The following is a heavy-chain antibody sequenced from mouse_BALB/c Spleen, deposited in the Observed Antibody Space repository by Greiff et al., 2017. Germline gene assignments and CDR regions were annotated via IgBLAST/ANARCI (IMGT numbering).Heavy chain of an antibody. CDR3: ARLNYYGSSRGFAY. CDR2: ISNGGGST. V-gene: IGHV5-12-2*01. J-gene: IGHJ3*01. CDR1: GFTFSSYT. Sequence: EVHLVEPGGGLVQPGGSLKLSCAASGFTFSSYTMSWVRQTPEKRLEWVAYISNGGGSTYYPDTVKGRFTISRDNAKNTLYLHMSSLKSEDTAMYYCARLNYYGSSRGFAYWGQGTLVTVSA. D-gene: IGHD1-1*01.